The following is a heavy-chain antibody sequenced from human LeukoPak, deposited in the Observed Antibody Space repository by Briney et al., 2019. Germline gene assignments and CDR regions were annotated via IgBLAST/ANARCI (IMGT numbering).Heavy chain of an antibody. Sequence: ASVKVSCKASGYTFTSYYMHWVRQAPGQGLEWMGIINPSGGSTSYAQKFQGRVTMTRDTSTSTVYMELSSLRSEDTAVYYCARANRHIVVVTAPPSGFDYWGQGTLVTVSS. V-gene: IGHV1-46*01. D-gene: IGHD2-21*02. CDR2: INPSGGST. CDR1: GYTFTSYY. CDR3: ARANRHIVVVTAPPSGFDY. J-gene: IGHJ4*02.